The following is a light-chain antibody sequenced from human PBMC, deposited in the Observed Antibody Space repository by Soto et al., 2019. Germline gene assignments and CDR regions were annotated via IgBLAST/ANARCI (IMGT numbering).Light chain of an antibody. CDR1: SSDVGAYNF. J-gene: IGLJ1*01. V-gene: IGLV2-14*03. CDR3: SSYRRGSTYV. Sequence: QSVLTQPASVSGSPGQSITISCAGSSSDVGAYNFVSWYQHYPGKAPRLIIYHVTNRPSGVSTRFSGSKSGNTASLTISGLQAEDEADYYCSSYRRGSTYVFGTGTKVTVL. CDR2: HVT.